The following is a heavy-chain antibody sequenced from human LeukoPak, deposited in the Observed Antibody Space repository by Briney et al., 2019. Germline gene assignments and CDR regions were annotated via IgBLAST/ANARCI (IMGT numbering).Heavy chain of an antibody. CDR3: ARRFDILTDNYGMDV. CDR2: IYPGDSDT. CDR1: GYSFTSYW. Sequence: GESLKISCKGSGYSFTSYWIGWVRQMPGKGLEWMGIIYPGDSDTRYSPSFQGQVTISADKSISTAYLQWSSLKASDTAMYYCARRFDILTDNYGMDVWGQGTTVTVSS. D-gene: IGHD3-9*01. J-gene: IGHJ6*02. V-gene: IGHV5-51*01.